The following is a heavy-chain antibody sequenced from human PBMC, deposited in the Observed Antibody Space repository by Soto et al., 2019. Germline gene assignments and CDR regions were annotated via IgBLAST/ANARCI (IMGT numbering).Heavy chain of an antibody. CDR1: GGSISSSNW. J-gene: IGHJ6*02. Sequence: SETLSLTCAVSGGSISSSNWWSWVRQPPGKGLEWIGEIYHSGSTNYNPSLKSRVTISVDKSKNQFSLKLSSVTAADTAVYYCASAYYDFWSGYYDGWVYYYGMDVWGQGTTVTVSS. V-gene: IGHV4-4*02. D-gene: IGHD3-3*01. CDR2: IYHSGST. CDR3: ASAYYDFWSGYYDGWVYYYGMDV.